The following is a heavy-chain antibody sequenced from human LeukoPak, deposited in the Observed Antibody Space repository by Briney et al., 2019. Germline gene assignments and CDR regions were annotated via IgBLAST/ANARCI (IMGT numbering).Heavy chain of an antibody. CDR1: GGSISSSSYY. CDR2: IYYSGST. V-gene: IGHV4-39*02. CDR3: ARDRGGSNPYYFDY. D-gene: IGHD4-11*01. J-gene: IGHJ4*02. Sequence: PSETLSLTCTVSGGSISSSSYYWGWIRQPPGKGLEWIGSIYYSGSTYYNPSLKGRVTISVDTSKNQFSLKLSSVTAADTAVYYCARDRGGSNPYYFDYWGQGILVTVSS.